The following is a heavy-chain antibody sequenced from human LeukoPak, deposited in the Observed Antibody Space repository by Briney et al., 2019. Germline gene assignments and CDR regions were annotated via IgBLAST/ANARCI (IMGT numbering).Heavy chain of an antibody. CDR2: ISGGGDST. CDR3: ARQNYYDY. D-gene: IGHD2/OR15-2a*01. Sequence: GGSLRLPFAASGFTFSIYALGWVRQAPGKGLEWVSVISGGGDSTYYADSVKGRFTISRDNSKNTLYLQMNSLRADDTAVYYCARQNYYDYWGQRTLVTVSS. CDR1: GFTFSIYA. V-gene: IGHV3-23*01. J-gene: IGHJ4*02.